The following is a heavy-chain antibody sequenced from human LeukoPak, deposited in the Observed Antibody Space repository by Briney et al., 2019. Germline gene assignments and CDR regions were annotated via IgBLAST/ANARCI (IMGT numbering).Heavy chain of an antibody. CDR2: IKPDGIDK. Sequence: GGSLRLSCVGSGFTFRSHWVNWVRQSPGKGLEWVANIKPDGIDKYYVDSARGRFTVSRDNAKNSAFLQMNSLRAEDTAIYYCATISAPTFDIWGQGTLVSVSS. CDR3: ATISAPTFDI. J-gene: IGHJ3*02. D-gene: IGHD5-24*01. CDR1: GFTFRSHW. V-gene: IGHV3-7*01.